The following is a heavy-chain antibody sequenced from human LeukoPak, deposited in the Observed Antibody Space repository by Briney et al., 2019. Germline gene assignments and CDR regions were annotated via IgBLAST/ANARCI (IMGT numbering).Heavy chain of an antibody. D-gene: IGHD2-15*01. CDR3: ARKAASAFDY. Sequence: GGSLRLSCAASGFTVISNYMSWVRQAPGKGLEWVSVIYSGGSTYYADSVKGRSTISRDNSKNTLYLQMNSLRAEDTAVYYCARKAASAFDYWGQGTLVTVSS. V-gene: IGHV3-66*02. CDR1: GFTVISNY. CDR2: IYSGGST. J-gene: IGHJ4*02.